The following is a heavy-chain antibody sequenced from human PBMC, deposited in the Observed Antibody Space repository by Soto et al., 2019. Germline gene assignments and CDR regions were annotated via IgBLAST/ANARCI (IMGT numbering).Heavy chain of an antibody. CDR1: GFTFSSYA. CDR2: ISGIGGST. Sequence: GGSLRLSCAASGFTFSSYAMSWVRQAPGKGLEWVSAISGIGGSTYYADSVKGRFTISRDNSKNTLYLQINSLRAEDTAVYYCAKVRLSVGLEPFDYWGHGTMVTVSS. CDR3: AKVRLSVGLEPFDY. J-gene: IGHJ4*01. V-gene: IGHV3-23*01. D-gene: IGHD1-1*01.